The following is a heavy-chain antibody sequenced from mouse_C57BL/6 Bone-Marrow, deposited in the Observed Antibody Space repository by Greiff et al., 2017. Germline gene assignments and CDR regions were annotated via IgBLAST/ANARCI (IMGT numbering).Heavy chain of an antibody. D-gene: IGHD1-1*01. CDR3: AREDYGSPSLYWYFDV. Sequence: VQLQQSGPGLVKPSQSLSLTCSVTGYSITSGYYWNWIRQFPGNKLEWMGYISYDGSNNYNPSLKNRISITRDTSKNQFFLKLNSVTTEDTATYYCAREDYGSPSLYWYFDVWGTGTTGTVSS. J-gene: IGHJ1*03. CDR1: GYSITSGYY. V-gene: IGHV3-6*01. CDR2: ISYDGSN.